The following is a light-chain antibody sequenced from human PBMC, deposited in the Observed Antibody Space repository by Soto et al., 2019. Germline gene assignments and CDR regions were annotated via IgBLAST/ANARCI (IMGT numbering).Light chain of an antibody. CDR3: QQYNSWPLT. Sequence: ETVMTQSPATLSVSPGERATLSCRASQSVSTNLAWYQQKPGQAPRLLIYGTSTRATGIPARFSVSGSGTEFTLTISSLQSEDFSVYYCQQYNSWPLTFGGGTRVEIK. CDR1: QSVSTN. J-gene: IGKJ4*01. V-gene: IGKV3-15*01. CDR2: GTS.